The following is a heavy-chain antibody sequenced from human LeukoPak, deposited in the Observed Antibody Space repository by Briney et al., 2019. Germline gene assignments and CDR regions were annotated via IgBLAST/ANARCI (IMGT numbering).Heavy chain of an antibody. Sequence: GGSLRLSCAASGFTFSTYAMSWVRQAPKEVLEWVSEISGTGGRTYYADSVKGRFTISRDNSKNTVDLLMNSLRAEDTAIYYCARDVPYYYDSSGYYSPFDCWGQGTLVTVSS. V-gene: IGHV3-23*01. CDR2: ISGTGGRT. CDR1: GFTFSTYA. D-gene: IGHD3-22*01. CDR3: ARDVPYYYDSSGYYSPFDC. J-gene: IGHJ4*02.